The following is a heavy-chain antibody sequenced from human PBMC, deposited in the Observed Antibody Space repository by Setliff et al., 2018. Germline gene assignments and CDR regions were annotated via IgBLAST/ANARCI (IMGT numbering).Heavy chain of an antibody. CDR2: IRSKAYGGTT. D-gene: IGHD6-13*01. CDR1: GLTFGDYA. V-gene: IGHV3-49*04. J-gene: IGHJ6*02. CDR3: TRVGRQLVYYYYGMDV. Sequence: PGGPLRLPCTASGLTFGDYAMSWVGQAPGKGLEWVGFIRSKAYGGTTEYAASVKGRFTISRDDSKSIAYLQMNSLKTEDTAVYYCTRVGRQLVYYYYGMDVWGQGTTVTVSS.